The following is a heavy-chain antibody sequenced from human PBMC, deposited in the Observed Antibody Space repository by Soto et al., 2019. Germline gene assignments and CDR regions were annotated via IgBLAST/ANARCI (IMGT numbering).Heavy chain of an antibody. CDR3: ARARGSGIQNLYFDY. J-gene: IGHJ4*02. CDR2: IYYSGST. D-gene: IGHD3-10*01. CDR1: GGSISSGGYY. Sequence: QVQLQESGPGLVKPSQTLSLTCTVSGGSISSGGYYWSWIRQHPGKGLEWLGYIYYSGSTYYNPSLKSRVTISVDKSKNQFSLKLSSVTAADTAVYYCARARGSGIQNLYFDYWGQGTLVTVSS. V-gene: IGHV4-31*03.